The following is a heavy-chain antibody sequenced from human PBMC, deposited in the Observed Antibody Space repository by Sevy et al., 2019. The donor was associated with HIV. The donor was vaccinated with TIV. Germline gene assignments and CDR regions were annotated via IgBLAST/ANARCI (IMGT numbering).Heavy chain of an antibody. CDR1: GFTFSSHS. Sequence: GGSLRLSCAASGFTFSSHSFNWVRQAPGKGLEWISYISSTSSTIFYADSVMDRFTISRDNAKNSLYLQMNSLRAEDTAVYYCARPLGYCSSTSCPHIFDLWGQGTMVTVSS. CDR3: ARPLGYCSSTSCPHIFDL. D-gene: IGHD2-2*01. V-gene: IGHV3-48*01. CDR2: ISSTSSTI. J-gene: IGHJ3*01.